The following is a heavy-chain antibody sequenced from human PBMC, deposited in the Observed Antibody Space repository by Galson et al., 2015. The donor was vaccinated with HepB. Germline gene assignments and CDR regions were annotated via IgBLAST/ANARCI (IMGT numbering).Heavy chain of an antibody. J-gene: IGHJ4*02. CDR3: ARDGARYCSSTSCPRFDY. CDR1: GFTFSSYA. D-gene: IGHD2-2*01. Sequence: SCAASGFTFSSYAMHWVRQAPGKGLEWVAVISYDGSNKYYADSVKGRFTISRDNSKNTLYLQMNSLRAEDTAVYYCARDGARYCSSTSCPRFDYWGQGTLVTVSS. CDR2: ISYDGSNK. V-gene: IGHV3-30-3*01.